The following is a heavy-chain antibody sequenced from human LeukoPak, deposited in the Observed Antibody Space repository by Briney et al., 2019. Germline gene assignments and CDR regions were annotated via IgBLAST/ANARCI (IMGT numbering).Heavy chain of an antibody. J-gene: IGHJ4*02. CDR2: IWYDGSNK. Sequence: GRSLRLSCAASGFTFSSYGMHWVRQAPGKGLEWVAVIWYDGSNKYYADSVKGRFTISRDNSKNTLYLQMNSLRAEDTAVYYCARETSLYNGSYEGGDYWGQGTLVTVSS. CDR3: ARETSLYNGSYEGGDY. CDR1: GFTFSSYG. V-gene: IGHV3-33*01. D-gene: IGHD1-26*01.